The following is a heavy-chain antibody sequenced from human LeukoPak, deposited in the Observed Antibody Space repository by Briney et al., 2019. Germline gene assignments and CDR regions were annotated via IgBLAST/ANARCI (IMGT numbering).Heavy chain of an antibody. J-gene: IGHJ4*02. Sequence: ASVKVSCKASGYTFTGYYMHWVRQAPGQGLEWVGWINPNSGGTNYAQKFQGRVTMTRDTSISTAYMELSRLRSDDTAVYYCARDAPYSSSSDLGYWGQGTLVTVSS. CDR2: INPNSGGT. V-gene: IGHV1-2*02. CDR1: GYTFTGYY. CDR3: ARDAPYSSSSDLGY. D-gene: IGHD6-6*01.